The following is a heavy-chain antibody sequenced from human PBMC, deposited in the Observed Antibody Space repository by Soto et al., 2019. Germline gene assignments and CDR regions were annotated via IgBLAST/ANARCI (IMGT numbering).Heavy chain of an antibody. CDR1: GGTFSSYA. V-gene: IGHV1-69*13. Sequence: GASVNVSCKASGGTFSSYAISWVRQAPGQGLEWMGGIIPIFGTANYAQKFQGRVTITADESTSTAYMELSSLRSEDTAVYYCARETTTAMVTFGYWGQGTLVTVSS. CDR2: IIPIFGTA. D-gene: IGHD5-18*01. J-gene: IGHJ4*02. CDR3: ARETTTAMVTFGY.